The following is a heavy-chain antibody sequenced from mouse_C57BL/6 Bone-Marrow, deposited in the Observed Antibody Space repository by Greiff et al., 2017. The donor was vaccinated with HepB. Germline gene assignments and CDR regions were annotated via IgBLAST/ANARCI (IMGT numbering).Heavy chain of an antibody. CDR3: ARSHYYGSGYYFDY. V-gene: IGHV7-3*01. Sequence: EVQGVESGGGLVQPGGSLSLSCAASGFTFTDYYMSWVRQPPGKALEWLGFIRNKANGYTTEYSASVKGRFTISRDNSQSILYLQMNALRAEDSATYYCARSHYYGSGYYFDYWGQGTTLTVSS. D-gene: IGHD1-1*01. J-gene: IGHJ2*01. CDR1: GFTFTDYY. CDR2: IRNKANGYTT.